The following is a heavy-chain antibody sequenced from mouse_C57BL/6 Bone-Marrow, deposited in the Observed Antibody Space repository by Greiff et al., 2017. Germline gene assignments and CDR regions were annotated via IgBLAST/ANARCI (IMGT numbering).Heavy chain of an antibody. J-gene: IGHJ4*01. V-gene: IGHV1-19*01. D-gene: IGHD4-1*01. Sequence: EVQVVESGPVLVKPGASVKMSCKASGYTFTDYYMNWVKQSHGKSLEWIGVINPYNGGTSYNQKFKGKATLTVDKSSSTAYMELNSLTSEDSAVYYCARETGPMDYWGQGTSVTVSS. CDR1: GYTFTDYY. CDR3: ARETGPMDY. CDR2: INPYNGGT.